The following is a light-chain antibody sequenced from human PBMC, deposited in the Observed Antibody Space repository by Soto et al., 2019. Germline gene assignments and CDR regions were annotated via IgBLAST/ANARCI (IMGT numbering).Light chain of an antibody. CDR3: CSYTGSYTYV. CDR1: SSDVGGYNY. V-gene: IGLV2-11*01. Sequence: QSVLTQPRSVSGSPGQSVTISCTGTSSDVGGYNYVSWYQQHPGKAPKLMIYDVSKRPSVVPDRFSGSKSGNTASLTISGLQAEDEADYYCCSYTGSYTYVFGTGTKRTVL. J-gene: IGLJ1*01. CDR2: DVS.